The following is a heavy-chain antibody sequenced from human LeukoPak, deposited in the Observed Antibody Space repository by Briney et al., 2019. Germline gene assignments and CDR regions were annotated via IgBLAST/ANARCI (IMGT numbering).Heavy chain of an antibody. Sequence: SVKVSCKASGGTFSSYAISWVRQAPGQGLEWMGGIIPIFGTANYAQKFQGRVTITADESTSAAYMELSSLRSEDTAVYYCAREADYGDLPVDYWGQGTLVTVSS. CDR3: AREADYGDLPVDY. CDR2: IIPIFGTA. J-gene: IGHJ4*02. CDR1: GGTFSSYA. D-gene: IGHD4-17*01. V-gene: IGHV1-69*13.